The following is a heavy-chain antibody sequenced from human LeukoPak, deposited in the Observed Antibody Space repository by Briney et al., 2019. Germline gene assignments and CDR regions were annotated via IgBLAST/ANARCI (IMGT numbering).Heavy chain of an antibody. V-gene: IGHV4-4*09. D-gene: IGHD4-11*01. CDR2: IYTDGST. J-gene: IGHJ4*02. CDR1: GGSISSYY. Sequence: TETLSLTCTVSGGSISSYYWSRIRQPPGRGLEWIGYIYTDGSTNYNPSLKSRVTISVDTSKNQFALKLSSVTAADTAVYYCAKSYFDYSTYYSYYFNLWGQGALVTVSS. CDR3: AKSYFDYSTYYSYYFNL.